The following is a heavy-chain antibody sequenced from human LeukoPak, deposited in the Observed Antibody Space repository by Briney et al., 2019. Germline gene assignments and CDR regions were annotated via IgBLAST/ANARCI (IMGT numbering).Heavy chain of an antibody. Sequence: PGGSLRLSCAASGFTFSSFTMNWARQVPGKGLVWISYISLGNSTMFYADSVKGRFTISRDNAKNSLYLQMNSLRDDDTAVYYCARVGNGRSWDYWGQGTLVSVSS. CDR2: ISLGNSTM. D-gene: IGHD2-15*01. CDR3: ARVGNGRSWDY. V-gene: IGHV3-48*02. J-gene: IGHJ4*02. CDR1: GFTFSSFT.